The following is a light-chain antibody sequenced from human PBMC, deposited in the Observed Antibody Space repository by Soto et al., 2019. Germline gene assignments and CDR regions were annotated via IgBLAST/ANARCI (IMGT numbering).Light chain of an antibody. CDR2: GAS. Sequence: EIVMTQSPATLSVSPGERATLSCRASQSVSSNLAWYQQKPGQAPRLLIYGASSRATGIPDRFSGSGSGTDFTLTISRLAAEDFAIYYCQQYSNSPPWTFGQGTKVEIK. J-gene: IGKJ1*01. CDR3: QQYSNSPPWT. CDR1: QSVSSN. V-gene: IGKV3D-15*01.